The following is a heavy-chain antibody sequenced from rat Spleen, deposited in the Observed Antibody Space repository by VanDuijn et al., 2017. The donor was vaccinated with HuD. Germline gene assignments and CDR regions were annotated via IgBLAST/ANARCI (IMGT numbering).Heavy chain of an antibody. CDR1: GFSLTSYK. CDR3: TRDHSYWGSYYPGGFAY. CDR2: IWGDGNT. Sequence: QVQLKESGPGLVQPSQTLSLTCTVSGFSLTSYKVHWVRQPTGKGLEWMGVIWGDGNTAFSSALKSRLSIRRDTSKSQVFLKMNSLQTEDTAIYFCTRDHSYWGSYYPGGFAYWGQGTLVTVSS. D-gene: IGHD1-12*02. J-gene: IGHJ3*01. V-gene: IGHV2-30*01.